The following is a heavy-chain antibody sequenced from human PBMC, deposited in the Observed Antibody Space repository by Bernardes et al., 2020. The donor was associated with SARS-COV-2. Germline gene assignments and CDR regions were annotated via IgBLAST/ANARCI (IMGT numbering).Heavy chain of an antibody. D-gene: IGHD2-21*01. CDR3: ARGPSFGFLIAYSFGRGGPFDP. CDR2: TNHIVTP. J-gene: IGHJ5*02. CDR1: GWSFSSLY. V-gene: IGHV4-34*01. Sequence: SEPLSPTCAVYGWSFSSLYCAWIRQPPGRVLEWVGETNHIVTPTFHPSLKSRVTLPVDTSKMQFSLNLTSVNAADMAVYYCARGPSFGFLIAYSFGRGGPFDPWGQGVLVTVAS.